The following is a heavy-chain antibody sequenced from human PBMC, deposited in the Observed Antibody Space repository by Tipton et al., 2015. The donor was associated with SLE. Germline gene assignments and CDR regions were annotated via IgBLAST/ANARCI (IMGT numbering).Heavy chain of an antibody. Sequence: SLRLSCTVSGFTFSGYWMSWVRQAPGKGLEWVANIKHDGSEKNYVDSVKGRFTISRDNPKNSVYLQMNSLRTDDTAVYYCAREGQRGRPQFGVVATISPLYWGQGTLVTVSS. V-gene: IGHV3-7*03. CDR1: GFTFSGYW. D-gene: IGHD5-12*01. CDR3: AREGQRGRPQFGVVATISPLY. J-gene: IGHJ4*02. CDR2: IKHDGSEK.